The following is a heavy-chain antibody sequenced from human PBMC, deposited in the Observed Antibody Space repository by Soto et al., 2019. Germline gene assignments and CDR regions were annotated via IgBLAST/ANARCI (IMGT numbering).Heavy chain of an antibody. CDR3: ARDDPVTRTIDY. J-gene: IGHJ4*02. CDR2: IINSGTT. Sequence: QVQLQQWGAGLLKPSETLSLTCVVYGESFSGYYWTWIRQPPGQGLEWIGGIINSGTTNYNPSLKSRVTMSVDTSKNQFSRNLNSVTAADTAVYYCARDDPVTRTIDYWGQGTLVTVSS. V-gene: IGHV4-34*12. CDR1: GESFSGYY. D-gene: IGHD4-17*01.